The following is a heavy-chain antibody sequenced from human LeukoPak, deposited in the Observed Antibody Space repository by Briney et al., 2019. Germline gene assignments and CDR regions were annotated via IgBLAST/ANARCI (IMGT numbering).Heavy chain of an antibody. Sequence: SETLSLTCVMYGGSFSASHWSWVRQPPGKGLEWIGEISPGEGTNYNPSLKSRVTVSLDTSKNQFSLTLNSVTAADAAVYYCVTGIDRSKSGYWGQGTLVTVSS. CDR1: GGSFSASH. D-gene: IGHD2-2*01. V-gene: IGHV4-34*01. J-gene: IGHJ4*02. CDR2: ISPGEGT. CDR3: VTGIDRSKSGY.